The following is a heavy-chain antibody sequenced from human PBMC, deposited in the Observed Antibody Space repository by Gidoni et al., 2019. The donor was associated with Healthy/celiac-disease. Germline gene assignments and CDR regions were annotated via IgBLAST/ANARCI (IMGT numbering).Heavy chain of an antibody. D-gene: IGHD4-17*01. Sequence: GSLRLSCAASGFTFSSYGMHWVRQAPGKGLEWVAVIWYDGSNKYYADSVKGRFTISRDNSKNTLYLQMNSLRAEDTAVYYCASTAPPDYGDYFQPIDYWGQGTLVTVSS. CDR3: ASTAPPDYGDYFQPIDY. CDR1: GFTFSSYG. CDR2: IWYDGSNK. V-gene: IGHV3-33*01. J-gene: IGHJ4*02.